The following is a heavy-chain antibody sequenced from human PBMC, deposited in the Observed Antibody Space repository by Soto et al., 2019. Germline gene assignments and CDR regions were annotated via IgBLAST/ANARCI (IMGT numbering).Heavy chain of an antibody. CDR2: IDPSDSYT. V-gene: IGHV5-10-1*01. J-gene: IGHJ5*01. CDR1: GYNFTAFW. Sequence: PGESLKISCKASGYNFTAFWIHWVRQMPGEGLEWLGKIDPSDSYTNYSPSFEGHVTISTDNSITTAYLQWSSLRASDTALYFCARVHKNWFDSWAQGTMVTSPQ. CDR3: ARVHKNWFDS.